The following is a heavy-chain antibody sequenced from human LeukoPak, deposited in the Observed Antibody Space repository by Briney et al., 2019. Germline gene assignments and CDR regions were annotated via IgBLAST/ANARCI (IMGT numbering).Heavy chain of an antibody. CDR2: IWYDGSNK. D-gene: IGHD3-16*01. CDR1: GFTFSSYG. CDR3: ATGLLEHDYVWGSSHYYYYGMDV. J-gene: IGHJ6*02. Sequence: GGSLRLSCAASGFTFSSYGMHWVRQAPGKGLEWVAVIWYDGSNKYYADSVKGRFSISRDNSKNTLYLQMNSLRAEDTAVYYCATGLLEHDYVWGSSHYYYYGMDVWGQGTTVTVSS. V-gene: IGHV3-33*01.